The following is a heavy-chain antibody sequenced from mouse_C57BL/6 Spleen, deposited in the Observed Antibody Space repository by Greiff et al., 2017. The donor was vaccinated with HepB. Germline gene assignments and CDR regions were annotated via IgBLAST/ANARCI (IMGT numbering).Heavy chain of an antibody. CDR3: ARGLRGGDY. CDR1: GYAFSSSW. Sequence: VQLQQSGPELVKPGASVKISCKASGYAFSSSWMNWVKQRPGKGLEWIGRIYPGDGDTNYNGKFKGKATLTADKSSSTAYMQLSSLTSEDSAFYFCARGLRGGDYWGQGTSVTVSS. J-gene: IGHJ4*01. D-gene: IGHD1-1*01. V-gene: IGHV1-82*01. CDR2: IYPGDGDT.